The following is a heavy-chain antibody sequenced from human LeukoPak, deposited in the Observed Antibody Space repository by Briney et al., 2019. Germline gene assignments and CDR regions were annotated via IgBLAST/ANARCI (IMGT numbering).Heavy chain of an antibody. J-gene: IGHJ4*02. CDR2: VNHNEKT. V-gene: IGHV4-34*01. D-gene: IGHD3-22*01. CDR3: ARVLGDSSGYLFDY. CDR1: GGSFSAYY. Sequence: SETLSLTCAVYGGSFSAYYWTWIRQPPGKGLEWIGEVNHNEKTNYDPSLKSRVTISMHTSRKQFSLKLSSVTAADTAVYYCARVLGDSSGYLFDYWGQGTLVTVSS.